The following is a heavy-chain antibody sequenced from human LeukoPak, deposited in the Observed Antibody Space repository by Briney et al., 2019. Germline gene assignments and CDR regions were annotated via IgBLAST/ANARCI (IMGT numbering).Heavy chain of an antibody. CDR3: TRAYSTGWLGINDY. Sequence: GGSLRLSCTTSGFTLRVYAMTWVRQAPGKGLEWVCFIRNKANGGTADYAASVKGRFTISRDDSKTIAYLHMNSLKTEDTAVYYCTRAYSTGWLGINDYWGQGALVTVS. CDR2: IRNKANGGTA. J-gene: IGHJ4*02. D-gene: IGHD6-19*01. V-gene: IGHV3-49*04. CDR1: GFTLRVYA.